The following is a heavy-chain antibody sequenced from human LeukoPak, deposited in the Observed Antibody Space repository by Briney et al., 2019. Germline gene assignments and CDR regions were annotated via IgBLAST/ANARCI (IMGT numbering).Heavy chain of an antibody. CDR3: AKSGGYCSSTSCYYYYYGMDV. CDR1: GFTFSSYS. V-gene: IGHV3-21*01. D-gene: IGHD2-2*01. CDR2: ISGSSSYI. J-gene: IGHJ6*02. Sequence: GGSLRLSCAASGFTFSSYSMNWVRQAPGKGLEWVSSISGSSSYINYADSVKGRFTISRDNSKNTLYLQMNSLRAEDTAVYYCAKSGGYCSSTSCYYYYYGMDVWGQGTTVTVSS.